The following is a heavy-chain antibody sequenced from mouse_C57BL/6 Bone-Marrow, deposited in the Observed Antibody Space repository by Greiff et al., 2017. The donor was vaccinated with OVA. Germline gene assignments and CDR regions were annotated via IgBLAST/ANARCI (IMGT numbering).Heavy chain of an antibody. CDR2: ISYDGSN. CDR1: GYSITSGYY. J-gene: IGHJ3*01. D-gene: IGHD1-1*01. V-gene: IGHV3-6*01. CDR3: ARGDYGSRGFAY. Sequence: DVHLVESGPGLVKPSQSLSLTCSVTGYSITSGYYWNWIRQFPGNKLEWMGYISYDGSNNYNPSLKNRISITRDTSKNQFFLKLNSVTTEDTATYYCARGDYGSRGFAYWGQGTLVTVSA.